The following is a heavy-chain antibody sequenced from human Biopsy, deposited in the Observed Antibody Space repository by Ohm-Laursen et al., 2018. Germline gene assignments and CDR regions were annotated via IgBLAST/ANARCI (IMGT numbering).Heavy chain of an antibody. V-gene: IGHV4-34*08. CDR3: GNEVHGRDY. D-gene: IGHD2-15*01. CDR1: GKTFSDYQ. CDR2: ISQAGTT. J-gene: IGHJ4*02. Sequence: PSETLSLTCVVFGKTFSDYQWSWIRQPPGKGLEWIGQISQAGTTNYNPSLKSRVSISTDASKYEFSLRLTSVTAADTAVYLCGNEVHGRDYWGLGAQVTVSS.